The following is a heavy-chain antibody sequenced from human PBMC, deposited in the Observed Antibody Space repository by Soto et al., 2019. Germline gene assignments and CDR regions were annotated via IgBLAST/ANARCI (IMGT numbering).Heavy chain of an antibody. J-gene: IGHJ4*02. Sequence: QITLKEAGPTLVKPTQTLTLTCTLSGFSLSTSGVGVGWIRQPPGKALEWLALIYWDDDKRYSPSLKSRVTITMATSENQVALTMTNMYPLDTATYYCTLSTIVGTILLFDFWGQGTLVTVSS. CDR1: GFSLSTSGVG. CDR3: TLSTIVGTILLFDF. V-gene: IGHV2-5*02. D-gene: IGHD5-12*01. CDR2: IYWDDDK.